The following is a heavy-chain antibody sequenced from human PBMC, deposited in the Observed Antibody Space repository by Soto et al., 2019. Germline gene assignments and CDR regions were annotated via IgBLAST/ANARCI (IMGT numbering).Heavy chain of an antibody. CDR2: ISYDGSNK. D-gene: IGHD6-13*01. V-gene: IGHV3-30*03. Sequence: PGGSLRLSCAASGFTFSSYGMHWVRQAPGKGLEWVAVISYDGSNKYYADSVKGRFTISRDNSKNTLYLQMNSLRAEDTAVYYCAIKYSNSWSAPVDYWGQGTLVTVSS. CDR1: GFTFSSYG. J-gene: IGHJ4*02. CDR3: AIKYSNSWSAPVDY.